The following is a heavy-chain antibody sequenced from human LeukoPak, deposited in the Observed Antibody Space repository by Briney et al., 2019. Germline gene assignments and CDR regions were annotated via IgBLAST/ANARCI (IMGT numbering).Heavy chain of an antibody. CDR3: ARLKNDYYYDSSGYDFDY. CDR1: GGSISSYY. V-gene: IGHV4-4*08. Sequence: SETLSLTCTVSGGSISSYYWSWIRQPPGKGLEWIGHIHTSGSTNYNSSLKSRVTISVDTSKNQFSLKLSSVTAADTAVYYCARLKNDYYYDSSGYDFDYWGQGTLVTVSS. CDR2: IHTSGST. J-gene: IGHJ4*02. D-gene: IGHD3-22*01.